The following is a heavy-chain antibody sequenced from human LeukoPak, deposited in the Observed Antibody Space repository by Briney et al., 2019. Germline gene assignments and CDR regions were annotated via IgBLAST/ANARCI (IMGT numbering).Heavy chain of an antibody. V-gene: IGHV1-18*01. J-gene: IGHJ6*02. CDR1: GYTFTSYG. Sequence: GASVTVSFKASGYTFTSYGIRWVRQAPGQGLEWMGWISAYNGNTNYAQKLQGRVTMTTDTSTSTAYMELRSLRSDDTAVYYCARDGMTTEDYYYYYGMDVWGQGTTVTVSS. D-gene: IGHD4-17*01. CDR2: ISAYNGNT. CDR3: ARDGMTTEDYYYYYGMDV.